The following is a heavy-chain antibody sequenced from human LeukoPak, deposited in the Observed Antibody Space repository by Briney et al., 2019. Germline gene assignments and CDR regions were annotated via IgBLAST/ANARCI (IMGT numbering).Heavy chain of an antibody. CDR3: ASFGVRTYFDY. V-gene: IGHV3-30*03. Sequence: GGSLRLSCVASGFTLSNYGMSWVRQAPGKGLEWVAVISYDGSNKYYADSVKDRFTISRDNSKNTLYLQMNSLRAEDTAVYYCASFGVRTYFDYWGQGTLVTVSS. D-gene: IGHD3-10*01. CDR2: ISYDGSNK. CDR1: GFTLSNYG. J-gene: IGHJ4*02.